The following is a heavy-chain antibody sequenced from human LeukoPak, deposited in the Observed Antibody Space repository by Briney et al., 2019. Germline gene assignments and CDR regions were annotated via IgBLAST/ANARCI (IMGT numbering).Heavy chain of an antibody. CDR2: IYYSGGT. Sequence: PSETLSLTCTVSGGSISSSSYYWGWIRQPPGKGPEWIGSIYYSGGTYYNPSLKSRVTISVDTSKNQFSLKLSSVTAADTAVYYCASLYCSGGSCYSPWDYWGQGTLVTVSS. D-gene: IGHD2-15*01. V-gene: IGHV4-39*01. J-gene: IGHJ4*02. CDR1: GGSISSSSYY. CDR3: ASLYCSGGSCYSPWDY.